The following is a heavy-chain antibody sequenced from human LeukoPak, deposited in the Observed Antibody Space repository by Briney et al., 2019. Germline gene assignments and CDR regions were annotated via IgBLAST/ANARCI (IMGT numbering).Heavy chain of an antibody. J-gene: IGHJ4*02. CDR2: INPSGGST. D-gene: IGHD3-10*01. Sequence: GASVKVSCKASGYTFTSYYMHWVRQAPGQGREWMGIINPSGGSTIYAQKFQGRVTMTRDTSTSTVYMELSSLRSEDTAVYYFARVPPGGLAAFDYWGQGTLVTVSS. V-gene: IGHV1-46*01. CDR1: GYTFTSYY. CDR3: ARVPPGGLAAFDY.